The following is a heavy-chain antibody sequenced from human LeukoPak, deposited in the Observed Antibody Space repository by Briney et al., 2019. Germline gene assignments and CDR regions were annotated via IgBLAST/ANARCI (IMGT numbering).Heavy chain of an antibody. Sequence: ASETLSLTCAVYGGSFSDYYWNWIRQPPGKGLEWVGEISHSGSTTYNPSLKSRVTISVDTSKNQFSLKLNSVTAADTAVYYCARLTYYRESNGYWEGGRRAYPYSSYMDVWGKGTTVTVSS. V-gene: IGHV4-34*01. CDR3: ARLTYYRESNGYWEGGRRAYPYSSYMDV. CDR1: GGSFSDYY. J-gene: IGHJ6*03. D-gene: IGHD3-22*01. CDR2: ISHSGST.